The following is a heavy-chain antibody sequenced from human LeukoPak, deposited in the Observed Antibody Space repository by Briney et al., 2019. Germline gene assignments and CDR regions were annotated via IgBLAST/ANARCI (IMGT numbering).Heavy chain of an antibody. V-gene: IGHV1-18*01. CDR2: ISAYNGNT. Sequence: ASVKVSCKASGYTFTSYGISWVRQAPGQGLEWMGWISAYNGNTNYAQKLQGRVTMTTDTSTNTAYMELRSPRSDDTAVYYCARDDPSSTGAFDIWGQGTMVTVSS. CDR3: ARDDPSSTGAFDI. D-gene: IGHD2-2*01. J-gene: IGHJ3*02. CDR1: GYTFTSYG.